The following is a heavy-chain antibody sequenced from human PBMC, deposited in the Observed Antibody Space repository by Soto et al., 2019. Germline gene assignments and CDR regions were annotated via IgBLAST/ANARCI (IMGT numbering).Heavy chain of an antibody. CDR3: ERTVRGVRGMDV. J-gene: IGHJ6*02. Sequence: GGSLRLSCAASGFTFSDFYMSWIRQAPGKGLEWLSYISSSGSTIYYADSVKGRFTISRDNAKNSLYLQMNSLSAEDTAVYYCERTVRGVRGMDVWGQGTTVTVSS. CDR1: GFTFSDFY. CDR2: ISSSGSTI. D-gene: IGHD3-10*01. V-gene: IGHV3-11*01.